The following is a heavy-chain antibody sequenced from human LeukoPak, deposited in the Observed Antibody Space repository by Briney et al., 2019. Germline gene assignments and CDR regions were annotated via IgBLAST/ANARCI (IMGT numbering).Heavy chain of an antibody. CDR1: GGSFSGYY. V-gene: IGHV4-34*01. CDR2: INHSGST. CDR3: ARLYGDYVRES. Sequence: SETLSLTCAVYGGSFSGYYWSWIRQPPGKGLDWIGEINHSGSTNYNPSLKSRVTISVDTSKNQFSLKLSSVTAADTAVYYCARLYGDYVRESWGQGTLVTVSS. J-gene: IGHJ4*02. D-gene: IGHD4-17*01.